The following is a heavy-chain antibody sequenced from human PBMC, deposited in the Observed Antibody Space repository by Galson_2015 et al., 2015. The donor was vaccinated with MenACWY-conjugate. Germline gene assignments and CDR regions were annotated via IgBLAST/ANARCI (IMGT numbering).Heavy chain of an antibody. J-gene: IGHJ6*03. CDR3: AKDWSVPYSTISYYFYMDV. CDR1: GFTFRRFG. V-gene: IGHV3-30*18. CDR2: ISYDGSNE. Sequence: LRLSCAASGFTFRRFGMHWVRQAPGTGLEWMAVISYDGSNESYADSVKGRFTISRDNSKNTLYLQMNSLRADDTAVYYCAKDWSVPYSTISYYFYMDVWGKGTTVTVSS. D-gene: IGHD6-13*01.